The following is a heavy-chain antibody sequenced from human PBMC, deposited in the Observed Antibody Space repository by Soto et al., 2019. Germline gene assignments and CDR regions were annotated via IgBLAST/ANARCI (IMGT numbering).Heavy chain of an antibody. CDR3: ARQIYDSDTGPNFQYYFDS. D-gene: IGHD3-22*01. CDR2: IDPSDSQT. J-gene: IGHJ4*02. CDR1: GYSFAGYW. V-gene: IGHV5-10-1*01. Sequence: PGESLKISCKGSGYSFAGYWITWVRQKPWKGLEWMGRIDPSDSQTYYSPSFRGHVTISVTKSITTVFLQWSSLRASDTAMYYCARQIYDSDTGPNFQYYFDSWGQGTPVTVSS.